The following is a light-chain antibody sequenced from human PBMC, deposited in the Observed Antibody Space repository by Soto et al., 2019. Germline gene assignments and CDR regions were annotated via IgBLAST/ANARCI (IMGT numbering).Light chain of an antibody. V-gene: IGKV1-39*01. Sequence: DIQMTQSPSSLSASVGDRVTITCRASQTISTYLNWYQQKPGKAPRLLIYDASSLLSGVPSRFSGSGNGTDFNVTITSLQPEDVATYFCQKYDRAPLTFGGGTKVDIK. CDR2: DAS. J-gene: IGKJ4*01. CDR1: QTISTY. CDR3: QKYDRAPLT.